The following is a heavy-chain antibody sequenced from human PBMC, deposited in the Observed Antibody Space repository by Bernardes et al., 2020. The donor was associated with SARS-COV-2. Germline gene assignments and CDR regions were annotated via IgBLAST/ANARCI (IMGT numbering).Heavy chain of an antibody. Sequence: GSLRLSCAASGFTVSSNYMNWVRQAPGKGLEWVSLISVIGSTFYADSVKGRCTISRDNSKNTLYLQMNSLRAEDTAVYYCARSMRTAYNYYDSREFEYFQNWGQGTLVTVSS. V-gene: IGHV3-53*01. D-gene: IGHD3-22*01. CDR3: ARSMRTAYNYYDSREFEYFQN. CDR1: GFTVSSNY. J-gene: IGHJ1*01. CDR2: ISVIGST.